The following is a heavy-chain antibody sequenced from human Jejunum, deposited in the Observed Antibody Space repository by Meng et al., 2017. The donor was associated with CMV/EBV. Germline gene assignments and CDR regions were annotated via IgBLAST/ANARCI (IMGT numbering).Heavy chain of an antibody. CDR3: ARDRAVAGPNWFDP. CDR1: GGSISSYY. CDR2: IYYSGST. Sequence: SGGSISSYYWSWIRQPPGRGLEWIGYIYYSGSTNYHPSLKSRVTISVDTSKNQFSLKLSSVTAADTAVYYCARDRAVAGPNWFDPWGQGTLVTVSS. D-gene: IGHD6-19*01. V-gene: IGHV4-59*01. J-gene: IGHJ5*02.